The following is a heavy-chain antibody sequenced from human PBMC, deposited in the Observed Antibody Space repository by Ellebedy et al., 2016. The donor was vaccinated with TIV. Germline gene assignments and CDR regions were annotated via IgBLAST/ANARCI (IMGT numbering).Heavy chain of an antibody. D-gene: IGHD4-23*01. CDR3: AAYYGGRFDY. Sequence: MPSETLSLTCNVSGGSISTFYWSWIRQPPGKGLEFIGYIYYIGITNYNPSLESRVAISIDTSENQFSLRLNSVTAADTAVYYCAAYYGGRFDYWGQGTLVTVSS. J-gene: IGHJ4*02. V-gene: IGHV4-59*01. CDR1: GGSISTFY. CDR2: IYYIGIT.